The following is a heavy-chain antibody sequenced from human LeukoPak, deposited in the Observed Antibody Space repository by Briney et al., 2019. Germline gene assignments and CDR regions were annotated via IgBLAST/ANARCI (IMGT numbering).Heavy chain of an antibody. Sequence: ASVKVSCKASEYTFTSYDINWVRQATGQGLEWMGWMNPNSGNTGYAQKFQGRVTMTRNTSISTAYMELSSLRSEDTAVYYCASEIAARPGFDYWGQGTLVTVSS. CDR1: EYTFTSYD. CDR2: MNPNSGNT. D-gene: IGHD6-6*01. V-gene: IGHV1-8*01. CDR3: ASEIAARPGFDY. J-gene: IGHJ4*02.